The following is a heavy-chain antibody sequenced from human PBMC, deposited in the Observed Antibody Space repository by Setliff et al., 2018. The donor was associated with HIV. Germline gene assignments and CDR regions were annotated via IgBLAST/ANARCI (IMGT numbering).Heavy chain of an antibody. D-gene: IGHD2-21*01. V-gene: IGHV5-51*01. CDR3: ARRDGRSMNAFQI. J-gene: IGHJ3*01. CDR2: IYPDDSDI. CDR1: DYTFTTYW. Sequence: GASLKISCKALDYTFTTYWIAWVRQMPGEGLEWMGIIYPDDSDIRYNPSFQNQITISADKSIATAYLQLNNLKASDTATYYCARRDGRSMNAFQIWGPGTMVTVSS.